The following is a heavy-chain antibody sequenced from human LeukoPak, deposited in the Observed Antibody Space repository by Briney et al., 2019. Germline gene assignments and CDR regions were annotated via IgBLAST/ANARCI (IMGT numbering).Heavy chain of an antibody. CDR1: GFPFSSYA. CDR2: IYSGGST. V-gene: IGHV3-66*01. CDR3: AAQAVAAPVGY. Sequence: GESLRLSCAPSGFPFSSYAMSWVRQPPGKGREWVSVIYSGGSTYYAEPVKGRFTISRDNSKNTLYLQMNSLRAEDTAVYYCAAQAVAAPVGYWGQGPLVTVPS. D-gene: IGHD6-19*01. J-gene: IGHJ4*02.